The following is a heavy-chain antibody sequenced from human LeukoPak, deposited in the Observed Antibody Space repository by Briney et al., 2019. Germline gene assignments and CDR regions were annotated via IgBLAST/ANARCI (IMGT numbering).Heavy chain of an antibody. CDR1: GFTFSSYS. Sequence: PGGSLRLSCAASGFTFSSYSMNWVRQAPGKGLEWVSSISSSSYIYYADSVKGRFTISRDNAKNSLYLQMNSLRAEDTAVYYCARGSSGSYFVDYWGQGTLVTVSS. D-gene: IGHD1-26*01. J-gene: IGHJ4*02. CDR2: ISSSSYI. CDR3: ARGSSGSYFVDY. V-gene: IGHV3-21*01.